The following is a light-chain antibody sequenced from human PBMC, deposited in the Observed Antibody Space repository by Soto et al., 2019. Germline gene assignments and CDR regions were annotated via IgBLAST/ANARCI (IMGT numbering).Light chain of an antibody. CDR2: NVY. V-gene: IGLV2-14*03. CDR3: SAYTVSRTYV. J-gene: IGLJ1*01. CDR1: SSDVGAYNF. Sequence: QPVLTQPASVSGSPGQSITISCTGTSSDVGAYNFVSWHQQHPGKAPKLMIYNVYDRPSGISYRFSGSKSGNTASLTISGLRGEDEADYYCSAYTVSRTYVFGTGTKLTVL.